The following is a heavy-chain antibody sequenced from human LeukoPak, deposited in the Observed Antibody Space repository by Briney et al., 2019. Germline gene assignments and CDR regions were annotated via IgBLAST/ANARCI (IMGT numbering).Heavy chain of an antibody. J-gene: IGHJ4*02. CDR1: GFTVSSNY. CDR3: ARGVEMATKYYFDY. Sequence: PGGSLILSCAASGFTVSSNYMSWVRQAPGKGLEWVSVIYSGGSTYYADSVKGRFTISRDNSKNTLYLQMNSLRAEDTAVYYCARGVEMATKYYFDYWGQGTLVTVSS. D-gene: IGHD5-24*01. V-gene: IGHV3-53*01. CDR2: IYSGGST.